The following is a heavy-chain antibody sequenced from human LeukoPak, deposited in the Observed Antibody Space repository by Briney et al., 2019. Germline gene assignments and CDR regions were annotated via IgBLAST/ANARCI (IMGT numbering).Heavy chain of an antibody. V-gene: IGHV4-34*01. CDR2: INHSGST. CDR3: ARGLTMVRGVITT. D-gene: IGHD3-10*01. CDR1: GGSFSGYY. J-gene: IGHJ3*01. Sequence: SETLSLTCAVYGGSFSGYYWSWIRQPPGKGLEWIGEINHSGSTNYNPSLKSRVTISVDTSKNQSSLKLSSVTAADTAVYYCARGLTMVRGVITTWGQGTMVTVSS.